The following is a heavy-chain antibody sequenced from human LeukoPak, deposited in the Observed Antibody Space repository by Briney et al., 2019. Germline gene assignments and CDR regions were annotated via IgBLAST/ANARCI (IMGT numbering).Heavy chain of an antibody. CDR3: ARDSVKGEGDY. CDR1: GFTFSSYA. J-gene: IGHJ4*02. Sequence: GGSLRLSCAASGFTFSSYAMHWVRQAPGKGLEWVAVMSYDGSHKDYADSVKGRFTISRDNAKNSLYLQMNSLRAEDTAVYYCARDSVKGEGDYWGQGTLVTVSS. D-gene: IGHD3-10*01. V-gene: IGHV3-30*04. CDR2: MSYDGSHK.